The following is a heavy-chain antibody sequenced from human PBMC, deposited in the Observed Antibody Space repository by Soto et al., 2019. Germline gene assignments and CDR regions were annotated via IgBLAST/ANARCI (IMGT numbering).Heavy chain of an antibody. CDR1: GGTFSSYA. CDR2: IIPIFGTA. J-gene: IGHJ3*02. V-gene: IGHV1-69*06. Sequence: SVKVSCKASGGTFSSYAISWVRQAPGQGLEWMGGIIPIFGTANYAQKFQGRVTITADKSTSTAYMELSSLRSEDTAVYYCARVFTIFGVASDAFDIWGQGTMVTVSS. CDR3: ARVFTIFGVASDAFDI. D-gene: IGHD3-3*01.